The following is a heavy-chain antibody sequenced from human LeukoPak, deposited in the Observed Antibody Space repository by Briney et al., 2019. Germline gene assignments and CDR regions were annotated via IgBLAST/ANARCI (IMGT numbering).Heavy chain of an antibody. CDR1: GFTFSSYS. D-gene: IGHD1-26*01. Sequence: PGGSLRLSCAASGFTFSSYSMNWVRQAPGKGLEWVSYISSSSSTIYYADSVKGRFTISRDNAKNSLYLQMNSLRAEDTAVYYCARDRGSYYVVYWGQGTLVTVSS. CDR2: ISSSSSTI. V-gene: IGHV3-48*01. CDR3: ARDRGSYYVVY. J-gene: IGHJ4*02.